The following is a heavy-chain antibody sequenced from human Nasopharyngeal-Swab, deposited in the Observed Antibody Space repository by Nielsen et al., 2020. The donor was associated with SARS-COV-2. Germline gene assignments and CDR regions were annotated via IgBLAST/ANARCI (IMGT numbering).Heavy chain of an antibody. CDR1: GFTFSSYA. D-gene: IGHD6-13*01. J-gene: IGHJ4*02. Sequence: LSLTCAASGFTFSSYAMSWVRQAPGKGLEWVSAISGSGGIAFYADSVTGRFTISRDNSKSTLYLQMNSLRAEDTAVYYCAAARGYTDWGQGTLVTVSS. CDR3: AAARGYTD. CDR2: ISGSGGIA. V-gene: IGHV3-23*01.